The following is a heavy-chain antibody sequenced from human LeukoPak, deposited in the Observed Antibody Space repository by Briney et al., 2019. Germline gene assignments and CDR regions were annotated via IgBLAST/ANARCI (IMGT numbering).Heavy chain of an antibody. J-gene: IGHJ5*02. D-gene: IGHD6-13*01. CDR2: IYYSGST. CDR1: GGSITSYY. V-gene: IGHV4-59*01. CDR3: ARVGGGAAAGTFWFDP. Sequence: SETLSLTCTVSGGSITSYYWSWIRQPPGKGLEWVGYIYYSGSTNYNPSLKSRVTISVDTSKNQFSLELSSVTAADTAVYYCARVGGGAAAGTFWFDPWGQGTLVTVSS.